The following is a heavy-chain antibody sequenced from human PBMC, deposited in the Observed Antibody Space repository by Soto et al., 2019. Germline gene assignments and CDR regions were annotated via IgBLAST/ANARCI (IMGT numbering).Heavy chain of an antibody. V-gene: IGHV3-11*01. CDR1: GFTFSDYY. Sequence: GGSLRLSCAASGFTFSDYYMSWIRQAPGRGLEWVSYISSSGSTIYYADSVKGRFTISRDNAKNSLYLQMNSLRAEDTAVYYCARDGATYYYDSSGYFPFDYWGQGTLVTVSS. CDR2: ISSSGSTI. CDR3: ARDGATYYYDSSGYFPFDY. J-gene: IGHJ4*02. D-gene: IGHD3-22*01.